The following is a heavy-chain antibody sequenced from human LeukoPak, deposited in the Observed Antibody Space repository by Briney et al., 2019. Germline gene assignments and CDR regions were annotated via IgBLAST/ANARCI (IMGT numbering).Heavy chain of an antibody. Sequence: GGSLRLSCVASGLTFTDAWMSWVRQAPGKGLEWLGRIKSKTDGGTTDYPAPVKGRFTISRDDSRNTLYLQMNSLTTEDTAVYYCYHYYDSGSYLHRDYWGQGTLVTVSS. CDR1: GLTFTDAW. J-gene: IGHJ4*02. D-gene: IGHD3-22*01. CDR3: YHYYDSGSYLHRDY. CDR2: IKSKTDGGTT. V-gene: IGHV3-15*01.